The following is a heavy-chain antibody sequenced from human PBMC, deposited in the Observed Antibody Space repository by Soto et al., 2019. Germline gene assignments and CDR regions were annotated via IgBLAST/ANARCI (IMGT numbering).Heavy chain of an antibody. CDR1: RFTFRNYA. CDR3: VKPPGCYSDSSGYSPE. V-gene: IGHV3-64D*06. CDR2: IDDNGVTT. D-gene: IGHD3-22*01. J-gene: IGHJ1*01. Sequence: GGSLRLSCSASRFTFRNYAMHWVRQAPGKGLEYVSAIDDNGVTTYYADSVKGRFTISRDNSKNTLYLQMSSLRTEDTAVSYCVKPPGCYSDSSGYSPEWGQGTLVTVSS.